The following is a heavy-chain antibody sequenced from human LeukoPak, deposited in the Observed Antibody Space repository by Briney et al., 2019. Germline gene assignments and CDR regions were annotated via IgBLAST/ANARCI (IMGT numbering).Heavy chain of an antibody. CDR2: ISGSGSST. CDR1: GFTFSASA. CDR3: ATRVPSDFDY. J-gene: IGHJ4*02. Sequence: GGSLRLSCAASGFTFSASAMNWVRQAPAKGLEWVSGISGSGSSTYYADSVKGRFTFSRDNSKNTLYLQMNSLRVEDTAVYYCATRVPSDFDYWGQGTLVTVSS. V-gene: IGHV3-23*01.